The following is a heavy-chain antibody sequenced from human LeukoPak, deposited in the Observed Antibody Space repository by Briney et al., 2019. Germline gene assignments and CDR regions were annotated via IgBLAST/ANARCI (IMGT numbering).Heavy chain of an antibody. CDR3: ARYLYAFALDV. CDR1: GFSFSGNW. J-gene: IGHJ6*03. V-gene: IGHV3-74*01. CDR2: INSDGRII. Sequence: GGSLRLSCADSGFSFSGNWMSWVRQVPGKGLVWVSHINSDGRIILYADSVKGRFTISRDKANNTLYLQMNSLRAEDTGAYYCARYLYAFALDVWGKGTTVTVS. D-gene: IGHD2-8*01.